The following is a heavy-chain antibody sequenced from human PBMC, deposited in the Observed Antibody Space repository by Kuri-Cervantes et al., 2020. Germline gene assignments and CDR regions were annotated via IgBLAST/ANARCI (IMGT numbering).Heavy chain of an antibody. CDR1: GFTFSSYA. V-gene: IGHV3-30-3*01. D-gene: IGHD3-10*02. CDR3: TREFNVQIFQH. J-gene: IGHJ1*01. Sequence: GGSLRLSCVASGFTFSSYAMHWVRQAPGKGLEWVAVISYDGSNKYYADSVKGRITISRDNSENTVYLQMNNLRPEDTAVYYCTREFNVQIFQHWGQGTLVTVSS. CDR2: ISYDGSNK.